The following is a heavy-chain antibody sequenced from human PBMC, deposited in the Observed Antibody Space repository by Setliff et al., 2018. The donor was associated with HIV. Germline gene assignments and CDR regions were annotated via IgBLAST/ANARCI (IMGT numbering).Heavy chain of an antibody. CDR2: IKHDGSET. D-gene: IGHD6-6*01. V-gene: IGHV3-7*03. Sequence: PGGSLRLSCAASGFTFSSFWMSWVRQAPGKGLEWVANIKHDGSETNYVDSVKGRFIISRDNAKNSLYLQMNSLRAEDTAVYYCAKDGKSIPDAFDIWGQGTMVTVSS. CDR1: GFTFSSFW. J-gene: IGHJ3*02. CDR3: AKDGKSIPDAFDI.